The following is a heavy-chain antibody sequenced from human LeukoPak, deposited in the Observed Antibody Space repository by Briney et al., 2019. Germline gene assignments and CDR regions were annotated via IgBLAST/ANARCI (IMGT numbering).Heavy chain of an antibody. Sequence: SETLSLTCTVSGYSISSGYYWGWIRPPPGKGLEWIGSIYHSGSTYYNPSLKSRVTISVDTSKNQFSLKLSSVTAADTAVYYCARCIVATPLGWFDHWGQGTLVTVSS. CDR3: ARCIVATPLGWFDH. CDR2: IYHSGST. D-gene: IGHD5-12*01. J-gene: IGHJ5*02. CDR1: GYSISSGYY. V-gene: IGHV4-38-2*02.